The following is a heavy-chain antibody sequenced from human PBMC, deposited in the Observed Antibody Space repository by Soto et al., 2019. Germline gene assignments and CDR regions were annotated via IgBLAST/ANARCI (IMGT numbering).Heavy chain of an antibody. CDR2: INWKSDI. V-gene: IGHV3-9*01. J-gene: IGHJ4*02. CDR3: AKATMTLVVIRLDS. CDR1: GFTFDDNA. D-gene: IGHD3-22*01. Sequence: GGSLRLSCAVSGFTFDDNAMHWVRQAPEKGLEWVSGINWKSDIGYADSFKGRFTISRDNAENSLYLQMNSLRAEDTAVYYCAKATMTLVVIRLDSWGQGTLVTVSS.